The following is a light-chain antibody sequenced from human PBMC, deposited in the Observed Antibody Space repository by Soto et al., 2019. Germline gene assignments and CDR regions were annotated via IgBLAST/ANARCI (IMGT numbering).Light chain of an antibody. V-gene: IGKV3D-20*02. CDR1: QTVRNNY. Sequence: EFVLTQSPGTLSLSPGERATLSCRASQTVRNNYLAWYQQKPGQAPRLLIYDASSRATGIPDRFSGGGSGTDFTLTISRLEPEDFAVYYCQQFSNWPITFGQGTRLEIK. J-gene: IGKJ5*01. CDR2: DAS. CDR3: QQFSNWPIT.